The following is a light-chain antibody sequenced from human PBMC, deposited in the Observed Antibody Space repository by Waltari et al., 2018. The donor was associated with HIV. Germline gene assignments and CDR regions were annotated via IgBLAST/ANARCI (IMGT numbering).Light chain of an antibody. CDR3: LLSFGGDLV. CDR1: AGDVTRGHC. J-gene: IGLJ2*01. V-gene: IGLV7-46*01. CDR2: DSN. Sequence: QPVVTQEASLTVSPGGTVALTCASSAGDVTRGHCPYWFQVRPGQAPKTLIFDSNNRYSWTPARFAGSFLGGKAALTLTGALPEDEGDYYCLLSFGGDLVFGGGTKLTVL.